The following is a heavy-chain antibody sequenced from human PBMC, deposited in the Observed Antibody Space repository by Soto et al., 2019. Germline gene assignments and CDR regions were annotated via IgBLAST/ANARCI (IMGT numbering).Heavy chain of an antibody. V-gene: IGHV1-18*01. CDR1: GYTFTHFG. CDR3: ARAIAGGYGYTTLDY. Sequence: QVQLVQSGAEVKKPGASVRVSCKASGYTFTHFGVSWMRQAPGQGLEWMGWINAYNANTNYEQKFQGRVTMTTDTSTSTAYMDLRSLRSDDTAVYYCARAIAGGYGYTTLDYWGQGTLVTVSS. D-gene: IGHD5-18*01. CDR2: INAYNANT. J-gene: IGHJ4*02.